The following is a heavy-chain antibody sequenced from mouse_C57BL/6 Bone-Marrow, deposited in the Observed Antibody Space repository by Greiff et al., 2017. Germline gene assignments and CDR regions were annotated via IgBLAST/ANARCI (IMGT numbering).Heavy chain of an antibody. D-gene: IGHD1-1*01. CDR2: IWSDGST. J-gene: IGHJ4*01. Sequence: QVQLQQSGPGLVAPSQSLSITCNVSGYSLTSYGVHWVRQPPGKGLEWLVVIWSDGSTTYNTALKSRLSSIKYNSNSQVFLKMNSLQPDDTTMYSCAIHHYGSSYYAVNYWGQGTSVTVSS. CDR3: AIHHYGSSYYAVNY. V-gene: IGHV2-6-1*01. CDR1: GYSLTSYG.